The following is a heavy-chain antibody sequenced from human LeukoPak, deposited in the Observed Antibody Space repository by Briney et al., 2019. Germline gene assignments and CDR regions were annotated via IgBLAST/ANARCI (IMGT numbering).Heavy chain of an antibody. Sequence: ASVTVSYKASGYTFTGYYMHWVRQAPGQGLEWMGWINPNSGGTNYAQKFQGRVTMTRDTSISTAYMELSRLRSDDTAVYYCARALRPIAAGAQPTNHMDVWGKGTTVTVSS. CDR1: GYTFTGYY. J-gene: IGHJ6*03. CDR2: INPNSGGT. D-gene: IGHD6-13*01. CDR3: ARALRPIAAGAQPTNHMDV. V-gene: IGHV1-2*02.